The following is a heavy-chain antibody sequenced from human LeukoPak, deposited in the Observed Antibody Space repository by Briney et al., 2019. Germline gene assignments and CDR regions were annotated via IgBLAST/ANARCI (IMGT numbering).Heavy chain of an antibody. CDR1: GFTFSDYY. V-gene: IGHV3-11*01. Sequence: GGSLRLSCAASGFTFSDYYISWIRQAPGKGLEWVSYISSSGSTIYYADSVKGRFTISRDNAKNSLYLQMNSLRAEDTAVYYCASVIAAAGTMPCGQGTLVTVSS. CDR3: ASVIAAAGTMP. CDR2: ISSSGSTI. J-gene: IGHJ5*02. D-gene: IGHD6-13*01.